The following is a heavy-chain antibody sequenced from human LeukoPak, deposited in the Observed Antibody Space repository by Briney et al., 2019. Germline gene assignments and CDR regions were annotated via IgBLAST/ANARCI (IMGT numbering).Heavy chain of an antibody. CDR1: GFTFSSYG. CDR2: IRYDGSKK. D-gene: IGHD1-26*01. Sequence: PGGSLRLSCAASGFTFSSYGMHWVRQAPGKGLEWVAFIRYDGSKKYYADSVKGRFTISRDNSKNTLYLQMNSLRAEDTAVYYCAKVGATLLIDYWGQGTLVSVSS. V-gene: IGHV3-30*02. J-gene: IGHJ4*02. CDR3: AKVGATLLIDY.